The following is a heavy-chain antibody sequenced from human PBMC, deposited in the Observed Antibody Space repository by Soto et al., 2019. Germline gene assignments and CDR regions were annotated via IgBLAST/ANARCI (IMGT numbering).Heavy chain of an antibody. CDR1: GFTFDDYG. CDR2: ISWNSGSI. D-gene: IGHD6-19*01. CDR3: AKDVRSGGWYVDY. Sequence: GGSLRLSCAASGFTFDDYGMHWVRQAPGKGLEWVSGISWNSGSIGYADSVKGRFTISRDNAKNSLYLQMNSLRAEDTALYYCAKDVRSGGWYVDYWGQGTLVTVSS. J-gene: IGHJ4*02. V-gene: IGHV3-9*01.